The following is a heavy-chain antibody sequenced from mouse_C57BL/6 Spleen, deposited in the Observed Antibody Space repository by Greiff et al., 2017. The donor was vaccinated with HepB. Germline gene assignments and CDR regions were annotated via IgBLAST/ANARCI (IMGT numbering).Heavy chain of an antibody. V-gene: IGHV1-69*01. Sequence: QVQLQQPGAELVMPGASVKLSCKASGYTFTSYWMHWVKQRPGQGLEWIGEIDPSDSYTNYNQKFKGKSTLTVDKSSSTAYMQLSSLTSEDSAVSYCARKEVFYAMDYWGHGTSVTVSS. CDR3: ARKEVFYAMDY. CDR1: GYTFTSYW. J-gene: IGHJ4*01. CDR2: IDPSDSYT.